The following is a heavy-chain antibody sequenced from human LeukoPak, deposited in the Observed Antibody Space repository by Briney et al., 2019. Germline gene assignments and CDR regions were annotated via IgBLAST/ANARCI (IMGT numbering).Heavy chain of an antibody. CDR1: GGSISSYY. Sequence: PSETLSLTCTASGGSISSYYWSWIRQPPGKGLEWIGYIFYSGSTNYNPSLKSRVTISVDTSKNQFSLKLSSVTAADTAVYYCAREPPKSQSDYYYYYYMDVWGKGTTVTVSS. V-gene: IGHV4-59*12. J-gene: IGHJ6*03. CDR3: AREPPKSQSDYYYYYYMDV. CDR2: IFYSGST.